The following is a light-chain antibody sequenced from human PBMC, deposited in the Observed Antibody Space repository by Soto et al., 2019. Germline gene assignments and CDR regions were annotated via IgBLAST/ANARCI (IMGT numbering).Light chain of an antibody. V-gene: IGKV1-5*01. Sequence: DIQMTQSPSTLSASVGDRVTITSRASQGISKWLAWHQQKPGKAPNLLIYDASTLNTGVPSRFRGSGSGTEFTLTISSLQPDDFATYYCQQYQSYSAWTFGEGTKVEIK. CDR2: DAS. J-gene: IGKJ1*01. CDR3: QQYQSYSAWT. CDR1: QGISKW.